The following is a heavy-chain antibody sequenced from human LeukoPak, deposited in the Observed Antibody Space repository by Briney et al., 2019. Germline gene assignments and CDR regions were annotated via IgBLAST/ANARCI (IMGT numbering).Heavy chain of an antibody. V-gene: IGHV3-23*01. CDR2: TNSGGTST. J-gene: IGHJ4*02. D-gene: IGHD2-8*01. Sequence: GGSLRLSCATSGFPFSDFSMSWVRQAPGKGLEWISTTNSGGTSTYYAESVRGRFTISRDNSKNTLYLQMSSLRVEDTAVYYCAKQSYARSLGEGGPGTLVSVSS. CDR3: AKQSYARSLGE. CDR1: GFPFSDFS.